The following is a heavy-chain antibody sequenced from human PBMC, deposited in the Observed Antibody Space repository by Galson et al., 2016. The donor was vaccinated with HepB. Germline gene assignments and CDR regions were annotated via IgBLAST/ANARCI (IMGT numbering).Heavy chain of an antibody. V-gene: IGHV3-30*18. CDR1: GFTFKIYD. CDR2: TSYDGGNT. J-gene: IGHJ6*02. CDR3: AKVSALYSYGYDYYHAMDV. Sequence: SLRLSCAASGFTFKIYDMHWVRQAPGKGLEWVAVTSYDGGNTYYADSVRGRFTISRDDSKNTLYLQMNSLRSEDTAVYYCAKVSALYSYGYDYYHAMDVWGQGTTVTVSS. D-gene: IGHD5-18*01.